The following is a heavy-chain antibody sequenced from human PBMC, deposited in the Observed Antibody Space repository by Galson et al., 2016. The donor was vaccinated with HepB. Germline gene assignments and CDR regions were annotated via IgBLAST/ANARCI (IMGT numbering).Heavy chain of an antibody. D-gene: IGHD6-13*01. CDR2: MSDSGGST. J-gene: IGHJ1*01. CDR3: AVRYSSIWYFQH. CDR1: GFTLSNSA. Sequence: SLRLSCAASGFTLSNSAMSWVRQAPGKGLEWVSAMSDSGGSTYYADSVKGRSTISRDNPKNTLYLQMNSLGAEDTAIYYCAVRYSSIWYFQHWGRGTLVSVSS. V-gene: IGHV3-23*01.